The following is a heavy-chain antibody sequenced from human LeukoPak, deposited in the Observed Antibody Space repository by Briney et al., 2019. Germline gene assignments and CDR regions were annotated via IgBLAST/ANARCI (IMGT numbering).Heavy chain of an antibody. Sequence: XXXXSTHWVRQAPXKGXXWMGGFDPEDGETIYAQKFQGRVTMTEDTSTDTAYMELSSLRSEDTAVYYCATEVPLVGATHYYYYGMDVWGQGTTVTVSS. CDR2: FDPEDGET. CDR1: XXXXS. V-gene: IGHV1-24*01. J-gene: IGHJ6*02. CDR3: ATEVPLVGATHYYYYGMDV. D-gene: IGHD1-26*01.